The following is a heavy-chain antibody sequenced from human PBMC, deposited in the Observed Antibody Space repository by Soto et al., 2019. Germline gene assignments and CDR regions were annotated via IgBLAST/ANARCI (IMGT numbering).Heavy chain of an antibody. CDR1: GYSCTSYD. V-gene: IGHV1-8*01. J-gene: IGHJ4*01. Sequence: SVKGSWQSSGYSCTSYDSSWGRQDTGQGLEWMGWMNPNRGNTGYVQKFQGRVTMTRNTSITTAYMGLRSLRSDDTAVYYCTRESAAASSPTLDYWGHGTLVTVSS. D-gene: IGHD6-13*01. CDR2: MNPNRGNT. CDR3: TRESAAASSPTLDY.